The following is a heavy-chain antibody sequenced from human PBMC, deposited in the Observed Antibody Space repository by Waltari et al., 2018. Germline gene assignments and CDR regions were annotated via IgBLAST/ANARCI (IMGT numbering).Heavy chain of an antibody. CDR2: IYHSGGT. Sequence: QLQLQESGSGLVKPSQTLSLTCAVSGGSISSGGYSWSWIRQPPGKGLEWIGYIYHSGGTYYIPSLRGRVTISVDRSKNQFSLKLSSVTAADTAVYYCARAYSSYGYYGSGSYYKGYYFDYWGQGTLVTVSS. CDR3: ARAYSSYGYYGSGSYYKGYYFDY. D-gene: IGHD3-10*01. V-gene: IGHV4-30-2*01. J-gene: IGHJ4*02. CDR1: GGSISSGGYS.